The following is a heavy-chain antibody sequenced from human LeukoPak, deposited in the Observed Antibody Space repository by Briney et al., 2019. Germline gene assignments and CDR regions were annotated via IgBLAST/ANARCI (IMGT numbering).Heavy chain of an antibody. CDR2: IRYDGSKK. CDR1: GFTFSGSA. J-gene: IGHJ4*02. CDR3: AKDLYDSPFDY. V-gene: IGHV3-30*02. Sequence: PGGSLRLSCAASGFTFSGSAMHWVRQAPGKGLDWVAFIRYDGSKKYYADSVKGRFTISRDSSKNTLYLQMNSLRAEDTAVYYCAKDLYDSPFDYWGQGILVTVPS. D-gene: IGHD3-22*01.